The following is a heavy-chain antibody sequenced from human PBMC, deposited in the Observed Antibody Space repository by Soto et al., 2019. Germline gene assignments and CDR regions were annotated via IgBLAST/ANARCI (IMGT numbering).Heavy chain of an antibody. J-gene: IGHJ4*02. CDR1: GFTVSSNY. D-gene: IGHD3-9*01. V-gene: IGHV3-66*01. Sequence: EVQLAESGGGLVQPGGSLRLSCAASGFTVSSNYMTWVRQAPGKGLEWVSVIYSGGTTYYAESVKGRFTISRDNSKNTLYLQLHRLRAEETAVYYCARDRHAILTGPIDYWGQGTLVTVSS. CDR2: IYSGGTT. CDR3: ARDRHAILTGPIDY.